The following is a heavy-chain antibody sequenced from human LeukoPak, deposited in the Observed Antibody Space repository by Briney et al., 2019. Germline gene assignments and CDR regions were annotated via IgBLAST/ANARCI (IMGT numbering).Heavy chain of an antibody. V-gene: IGHV3-21*01. J-gene: IGHJ4*02. CDR1: GFTFSSYS. Sequence: PGGSLRLSCAASGFTFSSYSMNWVRQAPGKGLEWVSSISSSSTYIYYADSVRGRFTISRDNAKNSLYLQGNNLRAEDTAVYYCARGRLGIVGASSGYWGREPWSPSPQ. CDR2: ISSSSTYI. D-gene: IGHD1-26*01. CDR3: ARGRLGIVGASSGY.